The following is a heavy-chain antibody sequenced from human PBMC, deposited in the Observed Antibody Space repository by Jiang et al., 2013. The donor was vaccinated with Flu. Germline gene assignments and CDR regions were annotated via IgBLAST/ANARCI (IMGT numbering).Heavy chain of an antibody. CDR3: ALSSGHDF. CDR2: ISGSGTST. J-gene: IGHJ4*02. D-gene: IGHD3-10*01. V-gene: IGHV3-23*04. Sequence: VQLVESGGGFVQPGGSLRLSCAASGFTFSSHVMSWVRQAPGKGLEWVSSISGSGTSTYYTDSVKGRVTISRDNSKNTLFLQMNSLRGEDTAVYYCALSSGHDFWGQGTLVTVSS. CDR1: GFTFSSHV.